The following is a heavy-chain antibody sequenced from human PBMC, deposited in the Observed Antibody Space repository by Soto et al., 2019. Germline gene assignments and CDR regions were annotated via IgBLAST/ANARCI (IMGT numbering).Heavy chain of an antibody. CDR3: AKELSSSRLWDY. V-gene: IGHV3-30*18. CDR1: GFTFSSYG. J-gene: IGHJ4*02. CDR2: ISYDGSNK. D-gene: IGHD6-13*01. Sequence: QVQLVESGGGVVQPGRSLRLSCAASGFTFSSYGMHWVRQAPGKGLEWVAVISYDGSNKYYADSVKGRFTISRDYSKNTLYLQMNSLRAEDTAVYYCAKELSSSRLWDYWGQGTLVTVSS.